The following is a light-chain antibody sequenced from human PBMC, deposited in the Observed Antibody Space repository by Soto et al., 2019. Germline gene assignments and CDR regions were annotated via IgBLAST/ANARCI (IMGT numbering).Light chain of an antibody. V-gene: IGKV3-15*01. CDR1: QSVSSN. CDR2: GAS. CDR3: QQYNNWPQLT. J-gene: IGKJ4*01. Sequence: EIVMTQSPATLSVSPGERATLSCRASQSVSSNLAWYQQKPGQAPRLLIYGASTTATGITARLSGSGSETDSTLTISILQADDIAVYYCQQYNNWPQLTFGGGTKVEIK.